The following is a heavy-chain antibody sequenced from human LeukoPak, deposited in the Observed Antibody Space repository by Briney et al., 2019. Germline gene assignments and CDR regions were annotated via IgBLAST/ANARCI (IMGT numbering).Heavy chain of an antibody. CDR2: IIPIFGTA. V-gene: IGHV1-69*06. Sequence: RASVKVSCKASGYTFTSYGISWVRQAPGQGLEWMGGIIPIFGTANYAQKFQGRVTITADKSTSTAYMELSSLRSEDTAVYYCARVPIAAAGMLTGRDYYYYYMDVWGKGTTVTVSS. J-gene: IGHJ6*03. D-gene: IGHD6-13*01. CDR1: GYTFTSYG. CDR3: ARVPIAAAGMLTGRDYYYYYMDV.